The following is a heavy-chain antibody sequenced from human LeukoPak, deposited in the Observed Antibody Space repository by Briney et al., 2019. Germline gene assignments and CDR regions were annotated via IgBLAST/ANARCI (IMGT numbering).Heavy chain of an antibody. D-gene: IGHD5-12*01. J-gene: IGHJ4*02. Sequence: PGRSLRLSCAASGFTFSRYGKHWVRQAPGKGLEGVAFISSDGGNKYYVDSVKGRFTISRDNSKNTLYLQMDSLRAEDTAVYYCASQMRGYSDYAQGWGEGTLVTVSS. V-gene: IGHV3-30*03. CDR3: ASQMRGYSDYAQG. CDR1: GFTFSRYG. CDR2: ISSDGGNK.